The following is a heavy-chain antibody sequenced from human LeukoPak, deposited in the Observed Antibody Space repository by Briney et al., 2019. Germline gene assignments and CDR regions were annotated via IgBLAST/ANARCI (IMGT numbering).Heavy chain of an antibody. CDR3: AKAVGSTLFDY. CDR2: IYSGGST. D-gene: IGHD1-26*01. V-gene: IGHV3-53*01. CDR1: GFTVSSNY. Sequence: GGSLRLSCAASGFTVSSNYMSWVRQAPGKGLEWVSVIYSGGSTYYADSVKGRFTISRDNSKNTLYLQMNSLRVGDTAVYYCAKAVGSTLFDYWGQGTLVTVSS. J-gene: IGHJ4*02.